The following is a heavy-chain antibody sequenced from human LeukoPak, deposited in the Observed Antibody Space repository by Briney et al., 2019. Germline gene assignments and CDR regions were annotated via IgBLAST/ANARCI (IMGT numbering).Heavy chain of an antibody. CDR3: ARASYGSGSHHERYNWFDP. D-gene: IGHD3-10*01. J-gene: IGHJ5*02. CDR2: INPSGGST. V-gene: IGHV1-46*01. Sequence: TSVKVSCKASGYTFTNYYMHWVRQAPGQGLEWMGIINPSGGSTSYAQKFQGRVTMTRDTSTSTVYMELSSLRSEDTAVYYCARASYGSGSHHERYNWFDPWGQGTLVTVSS. CDR1: GYTFTNYY.